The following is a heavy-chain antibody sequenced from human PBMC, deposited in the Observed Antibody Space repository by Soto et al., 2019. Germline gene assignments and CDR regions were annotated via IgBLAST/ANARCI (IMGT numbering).Heavy chain of an antibody. V-gene: IGHV1-69*02. CDR1: GGTFSSYT. Sequence: SVKVSCKASGGTFSSYTISWVRQAPGQGLEWMGRIIPILGIANYAQKFQGRVTITADKSTSTAYMELSSLRSEDTAVYYCARGGGYYYGSGSYWQYYYYYMDVWGKGTTVTVSS. J-gene: IGHJ6*03. D-gene: IGHD3-10*01. CDR3: ARGGGYYYGSGSYWQYYYYYMDV. CDR2: IIPILGIA.